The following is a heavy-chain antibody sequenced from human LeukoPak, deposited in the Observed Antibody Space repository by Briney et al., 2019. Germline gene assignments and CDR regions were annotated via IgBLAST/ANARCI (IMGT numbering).Heavy chain of an antibody. CDR1: GYTFTSYG. CDR2: ISAYNGNT. V-gene: IGHV1-18*01. J-gene: IGHJ3*02. Sequence: ASVKVSCKASGYTFTSYGISWVRQAPGQGLEWMGWISAYNGNTNYAQKLQGRVTMTTDTSTSTAYMELRSLRSDDTAVYYCARAPLRGFLEWFEFGPHGAFDIWGQGTMVTVSS. D-gene: IGHD3-3*01. CDR3: ARAPLRGFLEWFEFGPHGAFDI.